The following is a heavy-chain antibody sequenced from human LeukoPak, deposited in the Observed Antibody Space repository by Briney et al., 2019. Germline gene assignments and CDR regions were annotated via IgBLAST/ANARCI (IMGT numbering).Heavy chain of an antibody. CDR2: INPNSGGT. V-gene: IGHV1-2*02. D-gene: IGHD1-26*01. J-gene: IGHJ6*03. CDR1: GYTFINYY. CDR3: ARDPSWELPFYYYYMDV. Sequence: GASVKVSCKASGYTFINYYMHWVRQAPGQGLEWMGWINPNSGGTNYAQNFQGRVTMTRDTSISTAYMELSRLRSDDTAVYYCARDPSWELPFYYYYMDVWGKGTTVTISS.